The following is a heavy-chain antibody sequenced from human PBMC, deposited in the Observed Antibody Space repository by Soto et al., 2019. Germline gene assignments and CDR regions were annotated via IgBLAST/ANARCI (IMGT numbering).Heavy chain of an antibody. CDR2: IKRKSDGETI. CDR3: TKISGYDASWDH. V-gene: IGHV3-15*01. Sequence: EVQLVESGGGLVKPGESLRVSCAASGFTFSTAWMTWVRQTPGKGLEWVGRIKRKSDGETIDYAAPVTGRFTISRDDSKNTLYLQMNRLKTEDTAVYYCTKISGYDASWDHWGQGTLVTVSS. CDR1: GFTFSTAW. J-gene: IGHJ4*02. D-gene: IGHD5-12*01.